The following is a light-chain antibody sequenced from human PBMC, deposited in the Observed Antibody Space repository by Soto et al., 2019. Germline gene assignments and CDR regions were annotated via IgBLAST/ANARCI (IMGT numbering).Light chain of an antibody. Sequence: DIQMTQSPSSVSPSXGHGVTITXXASQSISSYLNWYQQKPGKAPKLLIYAASSLQSGVPSRFSGSGSGTDFTLTISSLQPEDFATYYCQQSYSTPITFGQGTRLEIK. CDR2: AAS. CDR3: QQSYSTPIT. CDR1: QSISSY. J-gene: IGKJ5*01. V-gene: IGKV1-39*01.